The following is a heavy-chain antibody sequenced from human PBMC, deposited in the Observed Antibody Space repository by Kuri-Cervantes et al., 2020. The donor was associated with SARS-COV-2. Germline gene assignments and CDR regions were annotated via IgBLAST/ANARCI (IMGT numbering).Heavy chain of an antibody. D-gene: IGHD4-17*01. V-gene: IGHV3-21*01. CDR3: ARSPGDGDYDPFDY. CDR1: GFTFDDYG. Sequence: GESLKISCAASGFTFDDYGMSWIRQAPGKGLEWVSSITRSSVYISYADSLKGRFTISRDNAKNSLYLQMNSLRAEDTAVYYCARSPGDGDYDPFDYWGQGTLVTVSS. CDR2: ITRSSVYI. J-gene: IGHJ4*02.